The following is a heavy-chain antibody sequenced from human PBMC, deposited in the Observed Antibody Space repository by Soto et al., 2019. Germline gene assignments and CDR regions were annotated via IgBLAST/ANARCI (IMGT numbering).Heavy chain of an antibody. CDR2: IHSDGSS. CDR3: ARLFPVTMDYYFGMDV. Sequence: VQLRESGPGLVKPSETLSLSCIVSGVSITGSYWSWVRQPAGKRLEWIGRIHSDGSSNYNPSLTGRLTMTLDRSKNQFSLDLRAVTAAHQAIYLCARLFPVTMDYYFGMDVWGQGTTVTVSS. J-gene: IGHJ6*02. D-gene: IGHD3-10*01. CDR1: GVSITGSY. V-gene: IGHV4-4*07.